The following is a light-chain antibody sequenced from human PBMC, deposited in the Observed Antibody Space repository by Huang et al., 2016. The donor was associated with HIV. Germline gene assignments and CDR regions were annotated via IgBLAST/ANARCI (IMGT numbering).Light chain of an antibody. CDR1: ESVSSD. CDR2: TAS. CDR3: QQTYSTPHT. J-gene: IGKJ3*01. V-gene: IGKV1-39*01. Sequence: DIQITQSPSSLSASVGDRVTITCRASESVSSDLNWYQQKPGKAPKLLIYTASSLQSGVPSRLSGSGSGTDFTHTISSRQPEDFATYYCQQTYSTPHTFGPGTKVDI.